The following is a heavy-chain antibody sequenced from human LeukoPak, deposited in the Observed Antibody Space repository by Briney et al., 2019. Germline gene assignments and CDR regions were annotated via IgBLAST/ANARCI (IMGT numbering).Heavy chain of an antibody. CDR3: ARDRVRGYYYYYMDV. Sequence: GGSLRLSCAASGFTFSSYWMSWVRQAPGKGLEWVANIKQDGREKYYVDSVKGRFTISRDNAKNSLYLQMNSLRAEDTAVYYCARDRVRGYYYYYMDVWGKGTTVTISS. CDR2: IKQDGREK. CDR1: GFTFSSYW. D-gene: IGHD3-10*01. V-gene: IGHV3-7*01. J-gene: IGHJ6*03.